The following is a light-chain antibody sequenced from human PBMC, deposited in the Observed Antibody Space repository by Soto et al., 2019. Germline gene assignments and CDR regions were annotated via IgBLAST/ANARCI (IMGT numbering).Light chain of an antibody. CDR3: QQYNDWPLT. CDR2: GAS. CDR1: QSVNSN. J-gene: IGKJ4*01. V-gene: IGKV3-15*01. Sequence: EKVMTQSPAALSVSPGERATLSCRASQSVNSNLAWYQQKPGQAPRLLLYGASTRATGIPARFSGSASWTEFTLTISSLQSEDSAVYYCQQYNDWPLTFRGGTKVEVK.